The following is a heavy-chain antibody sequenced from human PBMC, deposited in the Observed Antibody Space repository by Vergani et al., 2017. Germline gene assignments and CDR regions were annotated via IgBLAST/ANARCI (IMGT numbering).Heavy chain of an antibody. CDR2: IYTSGST. J-gene: IGHJ5*02. V-gene: IGHV4-61*02. Sequence: QVQLQESGPGLVKPSQTLSLTCTVSGGSISSGSYYWSWIRQPAGKGLEWIGRIYTSGSTYYNPYLKSRVTISLDTSKNQFSLKLSSVTAADTAVYYCATVGSGSYYLWFDPWGQGTLVTVSS. CDR3: ATVGSGSYYLWFDP. CDR1: GGSISSGSYY. D-gene: IGHD1-26*01.